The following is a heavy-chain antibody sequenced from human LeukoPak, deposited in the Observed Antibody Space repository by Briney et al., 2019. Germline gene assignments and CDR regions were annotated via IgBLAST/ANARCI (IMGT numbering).Heavy chain of an antibody. D-gene: IGHD6-13*01. CDR1: GGSFSGYY. CDR3: GRLPCRIAAAGTFDY. V-gene: IGHV4-34*01. J-gene: IGHJ4*02. CDR2: INHSEST. Sequence: SETLSLTCAVYGGSFSGYYWSWIRQPPGKGLEWIGEINHSESTNYNPSLKRLVTISVDTSKNPFSLNLSPVTAADTAVYYCGRLPCRIAAAGTFDYWGQGTLVTVSS.